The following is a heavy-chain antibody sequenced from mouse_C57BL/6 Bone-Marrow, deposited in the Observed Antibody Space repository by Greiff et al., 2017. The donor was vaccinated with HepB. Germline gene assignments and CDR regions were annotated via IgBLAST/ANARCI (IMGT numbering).Heavy chain of an antibody. V-gene: IGHV1-63*01. J-gene: IGHJ3*01. CDR3: ARGYYGRGFAY. D-gene: IGHD1-1*01. CDR1: GYTFTNYW. Sequence: LEESGAELVRPGTSVKMSCKASGYTFTNYWIGWAKQRPGHGLEWIGDIYPGGGYTNYNEKFKGKATLTADKSSSTAYMQFSSLTSEDSAIYYCARGYYGRGFAYWGQGTLVTVSA. CDR2: IYPGGGYT.